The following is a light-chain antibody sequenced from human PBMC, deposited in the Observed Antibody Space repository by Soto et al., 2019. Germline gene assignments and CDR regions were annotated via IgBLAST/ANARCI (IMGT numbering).Light chain of an antibody. CDR2: WAS. J-gene: IGKJ1*01. V-gene: IGKV4-1*01. Sequence: DIVMTQSPDSLAVSLGERATINCKSSQSVLYSSNNKNYLAWYQQKPGQPPKLIIYWASTREFGVPDRFTGNGYVTDFTLAIRSVQAEDVAVYYCQQYYSTWTFGQGTKVEIK. CDR1: QSVLYSSNNKNY. CDR3: QQYYSTWT.